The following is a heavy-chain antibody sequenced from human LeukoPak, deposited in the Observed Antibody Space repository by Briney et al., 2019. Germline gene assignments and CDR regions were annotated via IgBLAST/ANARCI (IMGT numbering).Heavy chain of an antibody. D-gene: IGHD3-3*01. CDR3: ATPLGFWSGYYTFRGNY. CDR2: ISGSGGST. CDR1: GFTFSSYA. V-gene: IGHV3-23*01. Sequence: QPGGSLRLSCAASGFTFSSYAMSWVRQAPGKGLEWVSAISGSGGSTYYADSVKGRFTISRDNSKNTLYLQMNSLRAEDTAVYYCATPLGFWSGYYTFRGNYWGQGTLVTVSS. J-gene: IGHJ4*02.